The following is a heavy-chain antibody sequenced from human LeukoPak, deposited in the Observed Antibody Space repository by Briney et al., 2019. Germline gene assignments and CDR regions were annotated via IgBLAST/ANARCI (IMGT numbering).Heavy chain of an antibody. V-gene: IGHV4-30-2*01. CDR1: GGSISSGGYS. CDR3: ARGRLEAFDI. J-gene: IGHJ3*02. Sequence: PSETLSLTCTVSGGSISSGGYSWSWVRQPPGRGLEWIGYIYHSGSTYYNPSLESRVTISVDRSKNQFSLKLSSVTAADTAVYYCARGRLEAFDIWGQGTMVTVSS. CDR2: IYHSGST.